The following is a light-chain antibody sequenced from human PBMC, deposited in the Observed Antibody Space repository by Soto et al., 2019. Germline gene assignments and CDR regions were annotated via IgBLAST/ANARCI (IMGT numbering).Light chain of an antibody. J-gene: IGKJ1*01. CDR2: AAS. V-gene: IGKV1-39*01. Sequence: DIQVTKTPAALSASVEDRVTITCRASQSISSYLNWYHQKPGKAPKLLIYAASSLQSGFPSRFSGSGSGTDFTLTICSLQPEDVAPYYCQQSYIPRWPFGQGTKVDIK. CDR3: QQSYIPRWP. CDR1: QSISSY.